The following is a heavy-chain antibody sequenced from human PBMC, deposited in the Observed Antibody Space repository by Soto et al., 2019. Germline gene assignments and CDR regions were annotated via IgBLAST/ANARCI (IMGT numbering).Heavy chain of an antibody. J-gene: IGHJ6*02. CDR2: INPNSGGT. Sequence: QVQLVQSGAEVKKPGASVKVSCKASGYTFTGYYIHWVRQAPGQGLEWMGWINPNSGGTNYAQKFQGWVTMTRDTSISTAYMELSRLRSDDTAVYYCAREYSVVTPPFYYYYGMDVWGQGTTVTVSS. V-gene: IGHV1-2*04. CDR1: GYTFTGYY. CDR3: AREYSVVTPPFYYYYGMDV. D-gene: IGHD2-15*01.